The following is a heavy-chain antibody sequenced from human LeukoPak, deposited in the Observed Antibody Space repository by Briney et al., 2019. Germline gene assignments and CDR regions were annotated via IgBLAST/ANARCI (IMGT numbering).Heavy chain of an antibody. CDR2: IIPILGIA. CDR1: GYTFTGYY. CDR3: ARDLEMATIDY. J-gene: IGHJ4*02. V-gene: IGHV1-69*04. D-gene: IGHD5-24*01. Sequence: SVKVSCKASGYTFTGYYMHWVRQAPGQGLEWMGRIIPILGIANYAQKFQGRVTITADKSTSTAYMELSSLRSEDTAVYYCARDLEMATIDYWGQGTLVTVSS.